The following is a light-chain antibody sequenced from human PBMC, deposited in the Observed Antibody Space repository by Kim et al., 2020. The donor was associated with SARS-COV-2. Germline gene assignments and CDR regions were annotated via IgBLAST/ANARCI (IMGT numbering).Light chain of an antibody. CDR2: GAS. Sequence: SPGERATLSCRASQSVSSSYLAWYQQKPGQAPRLLISGASSRATGIPDRFSGSGSGTDFTLTISRLEPEDVAVYYCQQYGSSPLTFGGGTKVDIK. J-gene: IGKJ4*01. CDR1: QSVSSSY. V-gene: IGKV3-20*01. CDR3: QQYGSSPLT.